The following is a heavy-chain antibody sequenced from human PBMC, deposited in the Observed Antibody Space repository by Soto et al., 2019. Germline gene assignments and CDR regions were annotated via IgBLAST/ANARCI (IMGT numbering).Heavy chain of an antibody. D-gene: IGHD3-22*01. Sequence: PGESLKISCQGTGYRFSSSWIGWVRQMPGKGLEWMGIIYPGDSDTRYSPSFQGQVTLSADKSISTAYLQWSSLKASDTAMYYCASPYYYDSRDDAFDIWGQGTMVTVSS. J-gene: IGHJ3*02. CDR3: ASPYYYDSRDDAFDI. CDR1: GYRFSSSW. V-gene: IGHV5-51*01. CDR2: IYPGDSDT.